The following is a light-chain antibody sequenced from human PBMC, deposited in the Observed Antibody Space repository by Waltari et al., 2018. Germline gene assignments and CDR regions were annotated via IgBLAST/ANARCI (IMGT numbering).Light chain of an antibody. CDR3: QSYDRSLSVV. CDR2: GNN. J-gene: IGLJ2*01. Sequence: QSALTQPPSVSGAPGPRVTIPCTGRGSNIGAGYDVHWYQQFPGTVPKLLLSGNNNRPSGVPDRFSASKTGTSASLAITGLQAEDEADYYCQSYDRSLSVVFGGGTKLTVL. V-gene: IGLV1-40*01. CDR1: GSNIGAGYD.